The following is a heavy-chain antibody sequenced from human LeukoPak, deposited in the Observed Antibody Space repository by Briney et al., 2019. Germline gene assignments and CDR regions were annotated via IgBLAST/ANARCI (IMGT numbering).Heavy chain of an antibody. D-gene: IGHD1-26*01. CDR2: IFPSDSDT. CDR3: AIKSGRYRDAFDI. CDR1: GYSFTSYW. Sequence: GESLKISCKGSGYSFTSYWIGLVRQMPGKGLEWMGVIFPSDSDTRYSPSFEGQVTISADKSITTAYLQWSSLKTSDTAMYYCAIKSGRYRDAFDIWGQGTMVTVSS. J-gene: IGHJ3*02. V-gene: IGHV5-51*01.